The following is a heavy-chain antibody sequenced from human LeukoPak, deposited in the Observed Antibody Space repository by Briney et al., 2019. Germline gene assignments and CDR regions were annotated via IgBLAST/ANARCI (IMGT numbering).Heavy chain of an antibody. CDR2: ISSSGSYI. J-gene: IGHJ4*02. Sequence: GGSLGLSCAASGFTFSSYSMNWVRQAPGKGLEWVSSISSSGSYIYYADSVKGRFTISRDNAKNSLYLQMNSLRAEDTAVYYCARGPAIYDSSGYYYVFRFDYWGQGTLVTVSS. CDR1: GFTFSSYS. D-gene: IGHD3-22*01. V-gene: IGHV3-21*01. CDR3: ARGPAIYDSSGYYYVFRFDY.